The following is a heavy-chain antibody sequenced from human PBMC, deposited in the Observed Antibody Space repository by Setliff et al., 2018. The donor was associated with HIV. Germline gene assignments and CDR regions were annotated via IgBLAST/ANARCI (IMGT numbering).Heavy chain of an antibody. CDR3: ARGFEGYCSRDSCHWFDS. CDR1: GGSISGTNYV. V-gene: IGHV4-34*01. Sequence: SETLSLTCTVFGGSISGTNYVWGWIRQTPRKGLEWIGEISHSGRTNYNPSLKTRLIISRDTSKNKFSLTLSSATVADSAIYYCARGFEGYCSRDSCHWFDSGGQVTQVTVSS. D-gene: IGHD2-2*01. J-gene: IGHJ5*01. CDR2: ISHSGRT.